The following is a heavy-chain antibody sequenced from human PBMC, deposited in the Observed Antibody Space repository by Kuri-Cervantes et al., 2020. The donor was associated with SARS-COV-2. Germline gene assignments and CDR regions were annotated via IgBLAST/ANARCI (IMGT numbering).Heavy chain of an antibody. Sequence: GSLRLSCTVSGGSISSYYWSWIRQPPGKGPEWIGYIYYSGSTNYNPSLKSRVTISVDTSKNQFSLKLSSVTAADTAVYYCARDFGYCSGGSCSEDAFDIWGQGQWSPSPQ. V-gene: IGHV4-59*01. CDR1: GGSISSYY. CDR2: IYYSGST. CDR3: ARDFGYCSGGSCSEDAFDI. J-gene: IGHJ3*02. D-gene: IGHD2-15*01.